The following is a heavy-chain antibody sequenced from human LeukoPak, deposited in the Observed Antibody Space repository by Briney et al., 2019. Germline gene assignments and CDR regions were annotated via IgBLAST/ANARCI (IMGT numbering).Heavy chain of an antibody. CDR1: GFTFSSYA. J-gene: IGHJ4*02. D-gene: IGHD6-13*01. V-gene: IGHV3-30*04. CDR2: ISYDESNK. Sequence: GGSLRLSCAASGFTFSSYAMHWVRQAPGKGLEWVAVISYDESNKYYADSVKGRFTISRDNSKNTLYLQMNSLRAEDTAVYYCARDLWYSSSWYGAGYFDYWGQGTLVTVSS. CDR3: ARDLWYSSSWYGAGYFDY.